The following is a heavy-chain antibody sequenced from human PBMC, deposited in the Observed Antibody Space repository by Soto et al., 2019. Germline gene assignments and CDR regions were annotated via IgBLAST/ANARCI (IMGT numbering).Heavy chain of an antibody. CDR2: IIPICGTA. CDR3: ARDGGRHSGGIDY. CDR1: GGTFSSYS. Sequence: QVQLVQSGAEVKKPGSSVKVSCNASGGTFSSYSINWVRQAPGQGLEWMGEIIPICGTANYAQKFQGRVPLTADESTSTAYMELSSMRSEDTAVYYCARDGGRHSGGIDYWGQGTLVTVSS. J-gene: IGHJ4*02. D-gene: IGHD1-26*01. V-gene: IGHV1-69*01.